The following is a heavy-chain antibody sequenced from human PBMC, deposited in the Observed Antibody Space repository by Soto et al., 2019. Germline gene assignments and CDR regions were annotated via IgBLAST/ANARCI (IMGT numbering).Heavy chain of an antibody. D-gene: IGHD1-26*01. CDR2: ISAYNGNT. J-gene: IGHJ5*02. V-gene: IGHV1-18*01. CDR1: GYTFTSYG. Sequence: QVQLVQSGAEVKKPGASVKVSCKASGYTFTSYGISWVRQAPGQGLEWMGWISAYNGNTNYAQKRQGRVTMTTDTSTSTAYMELRSLRSDDTAVYYCARDRFDVGATNWFDPWGQGTLVTVSS. CDR3: ARDRFDVGATNWFDP.